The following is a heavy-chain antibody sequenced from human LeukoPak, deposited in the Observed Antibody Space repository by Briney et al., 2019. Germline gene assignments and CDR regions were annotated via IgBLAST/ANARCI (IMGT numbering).Heavy chain of an antibody. D-gene: IGHD5-24*01. CDR3: AKNWALEMATTKAYYYYMDV. J-gene: IGHJ6*03. CDR1: GFTFSSYG. V-gene: IGHV3-30*02. CDR2: IRYDGSNK. Sequence: GGSLRLSCAASGFTFSSYGMHWVRQAPGKGLEWVAFIRYDGSNKYYADYVKGRFNISRDNSKNTLYLQMNSLRAEDTAVYYCAKNWALEMATTKAYYYYMDVWGKGTTVTISS.